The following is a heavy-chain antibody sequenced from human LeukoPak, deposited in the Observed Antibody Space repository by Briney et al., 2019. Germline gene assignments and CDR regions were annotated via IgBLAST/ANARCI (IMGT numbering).Heavy chain of an antibody. CDR3: ARGHGSGSYYFDY. CDR1: GFTFSSYG. Sequence: GGSLRLSCAASGFTFSSYGMHWVRQAPGKGLEWVAVISYDGSNKYYADSVKGRFTISRDNSKNTLYLQMNSLRSEDTAVYYCARGHGSGSYYFDYWGQGTLVTVSS. CDR2: ISYDGSNK. J-gene: IGHJ4*02. D-gene: IGHD3-10*01. V-gene: IGHV3-30*03.